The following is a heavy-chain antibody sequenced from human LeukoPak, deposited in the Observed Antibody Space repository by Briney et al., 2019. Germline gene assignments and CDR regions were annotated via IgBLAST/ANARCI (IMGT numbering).Heavy chain of an antibody. CDR3: ATHYYDSSVNY. D-gene: IGHD3-22*01. Sequence: PGRSLRLSCAASGFTFSSYWMHWVRQAPGKGLVWVSRINSGGSSTSYADSVKGRFTISRDNAKNTLYLQMNSLRAEDTAVYYCATHYYDSSVNYWGQGTLVTVSS. J-gene: IGHJ4*02. V-gene: IGHV3-74*01. CDR2: INSGGSST. CDR1: GFTFSSYW.